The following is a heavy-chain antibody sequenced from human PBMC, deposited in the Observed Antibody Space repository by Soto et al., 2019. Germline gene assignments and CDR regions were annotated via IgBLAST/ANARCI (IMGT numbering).Heavy chain of an antibody. J-gene: IGHJ6*02. CDR2: SYYSGST. Sequence: QVQLQESGPGLVKPSQTLSLTCTVSGGSISSGGYYWGWIRQHPGKGLEWIGYSYYSGSTYYKPSRKSRVSILVDMSKHQFSLKLSSVTAADTALYYCARDWGSQGNGMDVWGQGTTVTVSS. CDR1: GGSISSGGYY. V-gene: IGHV4-31*03. D-gene: IGHD3-16*01. CDR3: ARDWGSQGNGMDV.